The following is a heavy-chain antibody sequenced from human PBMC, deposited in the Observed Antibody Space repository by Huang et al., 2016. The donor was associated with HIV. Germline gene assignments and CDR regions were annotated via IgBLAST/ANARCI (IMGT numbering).Heavy chain of an antibody. J-gene: IGHJ1*01. Sequence: QVQLVESGGGVVKPGRSLRLSCAASGFIFSNYGMNWFRQDQGKGLEWVARIVYDGSNKYYTDSVKGRFSISRDNSKNTLYLQMNSLRAEDTAVYYCALKGDSSGWEYFRHWGQGTLVTVSS. CDR1: GFIFSNYG. D-gene: IGHD6-19*01. CDR2: IVYDGSNK. V-gene: IGHV3-30*03. CDR3: ALKGDSSGWEYFRH.